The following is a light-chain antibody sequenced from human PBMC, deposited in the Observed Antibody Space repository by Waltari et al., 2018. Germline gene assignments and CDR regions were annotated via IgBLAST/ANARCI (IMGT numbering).Light chain of an antibody. V-gene: IGKV1-5*03. CDR1: QSISHW. CDR2: KAS. J-gene: IGKJ4*01. Sequence: DIQMTQSPSTLSASVGDTVTITCRASQSISHWLAWYQQKPGKAPKLLISKASSLEKEVPSRFSGSGSGTEFTLTITNLQPDDFATFYCQRYDDYPPTFGGGTKEEIK. CDR3: QRYDDYPPT.